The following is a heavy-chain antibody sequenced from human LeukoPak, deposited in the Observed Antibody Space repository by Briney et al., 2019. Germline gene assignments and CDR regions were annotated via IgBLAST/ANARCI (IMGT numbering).Heavy chain of an antibody. D-gene: IGHD3-16*01. CDR2: ISYDGSNK. CDR1: GFTFSSYA. Sequence: PGRSLRLSCAASGFTFSSYAMHWVRQAPGKGLEWVAVISYDGSNKYYADSVKGRFTISRDNSKNTLYPQMNSLRVEDTAVYYCAKNGGPHGMDVWGLGTTVTVSS. CDR3: AKNGGPHGMDV. J-gene: IGHJ6*02. V-gene: IGHV3-30-3*02.